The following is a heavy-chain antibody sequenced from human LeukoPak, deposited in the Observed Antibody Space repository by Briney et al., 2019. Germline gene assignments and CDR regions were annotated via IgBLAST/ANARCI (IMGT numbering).Heavy chain of an antibody. Sequence: SGGFLRLSCAASGFTVSSNYMSWVRQAPGKGLEWVSVIYSGGSTYYADSVKGRFTISRDNSKNTLYLQMNSLRAEDTAVYYCARDRGYSYEVDYWGQGTLVTVSS. CDR1: GFTVSSNY. D-gene: IGHD5-18*01. V-gene: IGHV3-66*01. J-gene: IGHJ4*02. CDR3: ARDRGYSYEVDY. CDR2: IYSGGST.